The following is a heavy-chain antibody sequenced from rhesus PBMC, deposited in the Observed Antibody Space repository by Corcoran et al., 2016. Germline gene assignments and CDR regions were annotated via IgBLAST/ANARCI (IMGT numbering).Heavy chain of an antibody. J-gene: IGHJ4*01. Sequence: DVHLVESGGGLVKPGGSLRLSCVASGFTFRSYVMHWVRQAPGKGRERGSVISERCGTLNDADSVQGRFAIATDNAKNSLCLQMNSLRAEDTAVYYCTRVGNPDDWGQGALVTVSS. CDR3: TRVGNPDD. V-gene: IGHV3S26*01. D-gene: IGHD1-44*01. CDR1: GFTFRSYV. CDR2: ISERCGTL.